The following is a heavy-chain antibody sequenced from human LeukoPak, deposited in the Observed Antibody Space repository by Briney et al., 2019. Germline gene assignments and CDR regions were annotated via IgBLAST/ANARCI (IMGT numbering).Heavy chain of an antibody. D-gene: IGHD3-10*01. CDR3: GKRPSGSGSHYIDY. V-gene: IGHV3-23*01. CDR1: GFTFSSYA. CDR2: ISDNGGST. Sequence: PGGSLRLSCAASGFTFSSYAMSWVRQAPGKGLEWVSGISDNGGSTYYADSVKGRFTISRDNSKNTLYLQMNSLRAEDTAVNYCGKRPSGSGSHYIDYWGQGTLVTVSS. J-gene: IGHJ4*02.